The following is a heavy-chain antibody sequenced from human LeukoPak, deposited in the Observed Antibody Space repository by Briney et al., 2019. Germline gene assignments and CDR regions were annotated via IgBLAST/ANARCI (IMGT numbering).Heavy chain of an antibody. CDR3: ARVGGSQVYDAFDI. J-gene: IGHJ3*02. Sequence: AASVKVSCKASGYTLTGYYMHWVRQAPGQGLEWMGWINPNSGGTNYAQKFQGRVTMTRDTSISTAYMELSRLRSDDTAVYYCARVGGSQVYDAFDIWGQGTMVTVSS. CDR2: INPNSGGT. V-gene: IGHV1-2*02. CDR1: GYTLTGYY. D-gene: IGHD3-16*01.